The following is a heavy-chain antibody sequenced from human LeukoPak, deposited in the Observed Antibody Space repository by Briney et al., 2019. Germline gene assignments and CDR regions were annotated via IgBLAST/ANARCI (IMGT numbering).Heavy chain of an antibody. CDR3: ARGALLVGAHPGAFDI. D-gene: IGHD1-26*01. CDR1: GGTFSSYA. J-gene: IGHJ3*02. CDR2: IIPIFGTA. Sequence: GASVKVSCKASGGTFSSYAISWVRQAPGQGLECMGGIIPIFGTANYAQKFQGRVTITRNTSISTAYMELSSLRSEDTAVYYCARGALLVGAHPGAFDIWGQGTMVTVSS. V-gene: IGHV1-69*05.